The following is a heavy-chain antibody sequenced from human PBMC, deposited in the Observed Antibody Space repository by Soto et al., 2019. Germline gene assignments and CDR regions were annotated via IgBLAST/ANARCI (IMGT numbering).Heavy chain of an antibody. D-gene: IGHD6-19*01. CDR3: ARDDGWLILDY. V-gene: IGHV3-21*06. Sequence: EVQLVESGGGPVKPGGSLRLSCAASGFAFNTYSMNWVRQAPGKGLEWVAFITRSSSYIYYADSVRGRFTLSRDNAKNSLYLQMNSLRGEDQAIYYWARDDGWLILDYWGPGTPVTVSS. CDR2: ITRSSSYI. CDR1: GFAFNTYS. J-gene: IGHJ4*02.